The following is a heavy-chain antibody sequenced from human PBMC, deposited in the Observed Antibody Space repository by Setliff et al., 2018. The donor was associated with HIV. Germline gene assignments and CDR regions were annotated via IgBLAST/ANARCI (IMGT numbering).Heavy chain of an antibody. CDR2: IYHSGST. D-gene: IGHD3-10*01. CDR1: GGSISSGYD. J-gene: IGHJ4*02. Sequence: SETLSLTCTVSGGSISSGYDWGWIRQPPGKGLEWIGSIYHSGSTYYNPSLKNRVTISVDTSKNQFCLKVTSVTAADTAVYYCARQPPLSALQICFGDYWGQGILVTVSS. CDR3: ARQPPLSALQICFGDY. V-gene: IGHV4-38-2*02.